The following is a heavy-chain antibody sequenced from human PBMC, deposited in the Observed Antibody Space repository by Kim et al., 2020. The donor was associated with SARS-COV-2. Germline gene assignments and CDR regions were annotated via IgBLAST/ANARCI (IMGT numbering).Heavy chain of an antibody. V-gene: IGHV3-49*04. CDR3: AREQQFYYDSSGFLPPRH. CDR2: IRSKGYGGTT. Sequence: GGSLRLSCTTSGFTFGDYPMSWVRQAPGKGLEWVGFIRSKGYGGTTEYAASVKGRFTISRDDSKSIAFLQMNSLKTEDTAVYYCAREQQFYYDSSGFLPPRHWGQGTLVTVSS. D-gene: IGHD3-22*01. J-gene: IGHJ4*02. CDR1: GFTFGDYP.